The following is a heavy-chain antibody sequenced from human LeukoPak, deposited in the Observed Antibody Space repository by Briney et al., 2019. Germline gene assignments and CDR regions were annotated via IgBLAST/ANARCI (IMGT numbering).Heavy chain of an antibody. CDR2: IDSSGSYM. V-gene: IGHV3-21*06. Sequence: AGGSLRLSCEGSGFTFNTYSMNWAPQAPGKGLEWVSSIDSSGSYMFYADSVKGRFIIYRDNPKDSLYLQMNSLRVEDTAVYYCLRGDRRDYWGQGTLVSVSS. CDR1: GFTFNTYS. CDR3: LRGDRRDY. J-gene: IGHJ4*02.